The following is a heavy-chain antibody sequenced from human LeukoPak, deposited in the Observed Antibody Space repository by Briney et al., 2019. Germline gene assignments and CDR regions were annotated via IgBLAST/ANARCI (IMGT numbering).Heavy chain of an antibody. J-gene: IGHJ4*02. D-gene: IGHD6-13*01. CDR2: MYYSGST. CDR3: ARDRGTAAAGPDFDY. CDR1: GGSVSSSTYY. Sequence: PSETLSLTCTVSGGSVSSSTYYWGWIRQPPGKGLEWIASMYYSGSTYYNPSLKSRVTISVDTSKNQLSLKLSSVTAADTAVYYCARDRGTAAAGPDFDYWGQGTLVTVSS. V-gene: IGHV4-39*07.